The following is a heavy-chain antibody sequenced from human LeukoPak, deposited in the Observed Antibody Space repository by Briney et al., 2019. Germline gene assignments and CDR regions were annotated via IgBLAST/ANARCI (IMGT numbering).Heavy chain of an antibody. CDR3: ARQAIGFGEFHFDY. J-gene: IGHJ4*02. V-gene: IGHV4-39*01. CDR2: INYSGST. Sequence: SSETPSLTCTVSGGSISSSSYYWGCIRQPPGKGLEWIGSINYSGSTHYNPSLKSRVTISVDTSKNQFPLKLTSVTAADTAVYYCARQAIGFGEFHFDYWGQGTLVTVSS. D-gene: IGHD3-10*01. CDR1: GGSISSSSYY.